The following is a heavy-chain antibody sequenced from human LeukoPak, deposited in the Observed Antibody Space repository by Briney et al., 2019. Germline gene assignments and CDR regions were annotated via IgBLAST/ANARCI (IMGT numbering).Heavy chain of an antibody. CDR3: ARTWSNWFDP. D-gene: IGHD2-15*01. CDR1: GFTFSRFW. V-gene: IGHV3-7*01. J-gene: IGHJ5*02. CDR2: IRQDGSEK. Sequence: GGSLRLSCAASGFTFSRFWMSWVRQAPGKGLEWVANIRQDGSEKYYVDSVKGRFTISRDNAKKSLYLQLNSLRAEDTAVYYCARTWSNWFDPWGQGTLVTVSS.